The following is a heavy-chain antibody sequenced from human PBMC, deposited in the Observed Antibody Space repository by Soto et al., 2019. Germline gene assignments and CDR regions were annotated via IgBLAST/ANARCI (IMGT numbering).Heavy chain of an antibody. J-gene: IGHJ6*02. CDR1: GGSFSGYY. CDR2: INHSGST. D-gene: IGHD3-3*01. V-gene: IGHV4-34*01. Sequence: SETLSLTCAVYGGSFSGYYWSWIRQPPGKGLEWIGEINHSGSTNYNPSLKSRVTISVDTSKNQFSLKLSSVTAADTAVYYCARGGYYDFWSGYYPGKGYYYYGMDVWGQGTTVTVSS. CDR3: ARGGYYDFWSGYYPGKGYYYYGMDV.